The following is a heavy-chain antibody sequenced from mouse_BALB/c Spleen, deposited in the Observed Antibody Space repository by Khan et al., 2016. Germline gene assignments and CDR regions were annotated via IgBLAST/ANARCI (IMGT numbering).Heavy chain of an antibody. Sequence: EVQLLETGGGLVQPGGSRGLSCEGSGFTFSGFWMSWVRQTPGKTLEWIGDINSDGSAINYAPSIKDRFTIFRDNDKNTLYLQMNNVRSEDTATYFWLRCGGWNFDVWGAGTTVTVSS. CDR1: GFTFSGFW. CDR3: LRCGGWNFDV. V-gene: IGHV11-2*02. CDR2: INSDGSAI. J-gene: IGHJ1*01.